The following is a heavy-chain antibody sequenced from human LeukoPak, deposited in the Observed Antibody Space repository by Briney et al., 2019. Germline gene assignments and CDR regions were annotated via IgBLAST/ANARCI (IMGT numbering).Heavy chain of an antibody. V-gene: IGHV1-2*02. D-gene: IGHD2-2*02. Sequence: ASVKVSCKASGYTFTGYYMHWVRQAPGQGLEWRGWINPNSGGTNYAQKFQGRVTMTRDTSISTAYMELSRLRSDDTAVYYCAREYCSSTSCYTSGFDPWGQGTLVTVSS. CDR3: AREYCSSTSCYTSGFDP. CDR1: GYTFTGYY. CDR2: INPNSGGT. J-gene: IGHJ5*02.